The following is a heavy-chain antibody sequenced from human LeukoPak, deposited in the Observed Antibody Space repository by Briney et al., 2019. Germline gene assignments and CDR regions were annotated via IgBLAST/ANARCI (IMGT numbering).Heavy chain of an antibody. CDR2: INTNTGNP. D-gene: IGHD4-17*01. CDR1: GYTFTSYA. Sequence: ASVKVSCKASGYTFTSYAMNWVRQAPGQGLEWMGWINTNTGNPTYAQGFTGRFVFSLDTSVSTAYLQISSLKAEDTAVYYCARDYGDYGSERYYFDYWGQGTLVTVSS. J-gene: IGHJ4*02. V-gene: IGHV7-4-1*02. CDR3: ARDYGDYGSERYYFDY.